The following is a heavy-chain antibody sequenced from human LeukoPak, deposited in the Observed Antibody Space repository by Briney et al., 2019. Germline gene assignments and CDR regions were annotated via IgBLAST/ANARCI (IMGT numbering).Heavy chain of an antibody. CDR1: GGSISSSNW. Sequence: SETLSLTCAVSGGSISSSNWWSWVRQPPGKGLERIGSIYHSETTYYNPTLKSRVIISVDTSKNQFSLKLNSVTAADTAVYYCGRPNPDSSGYYGSFDPWGQGILVTVSS. CDR3: GRPNPDSSGYYGSFDP. V-gene: IGHV4-4*02. CDR2: IYHSETT. D-gene: IGHD3-22*01. J-gene: IGHJ5*02.